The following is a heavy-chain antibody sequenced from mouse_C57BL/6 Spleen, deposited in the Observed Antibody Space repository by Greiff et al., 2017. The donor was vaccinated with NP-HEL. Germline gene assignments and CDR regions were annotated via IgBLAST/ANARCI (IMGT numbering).Heavy chain of an antibody. CDR3: AREGELSWFAY. Sequence: EVQLQQSGPGLVKPSQSLSLTCSVTGYSITSGYYWNWIRQFPGNKLEWMGYISYDGSNNYNPSLKNRISITRDTSKNQFFLKLNSVTTEDTATYYCAREGELSWFAYWGQGTLVTVSA. V-gene: IGHV3-6*01. CDR1: GYSITSGYY. J-gene: IGHJ3*01. D-gene: IGHD4-1*01. CDR2: ISYDGSN.